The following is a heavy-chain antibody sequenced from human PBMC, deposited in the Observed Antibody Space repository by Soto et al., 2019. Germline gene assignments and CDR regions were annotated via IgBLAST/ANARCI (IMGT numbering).Heavy chain of an antibody. Sequence: PGGSLRLSCAGSGFTFSSYWMSWVRQAPGKGLEWVANIKQDGGEKYYVDSVKGRFTISRDNAKNSLYLQMKSLRAEDTAVYYCARDLEIYDEKYCDYRGQGTLVTVSS. CDR2: IKQDGGEK. J-gene: IGHJ4*02. D-gene: IGHD3-3*01. V-gene: IGHV3-7*01. CDR1: GFTFSSYW. CDR3: ARDLEIYDEKYCDY.